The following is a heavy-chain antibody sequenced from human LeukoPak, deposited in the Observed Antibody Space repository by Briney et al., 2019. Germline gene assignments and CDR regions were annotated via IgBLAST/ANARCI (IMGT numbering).Heavy chain of an antibody. CDR3: ARTIGTAEDF. V-gene: IGHV1-2*02. D-gene: IGHD1/OR15-1a*01. Sequence: GASVKVSCKASGYSFTSYGISWVRQAPGQGLEWMGWINPNSGGTNYAQKFQGRVTMTRDTSISTAYMDLSRLRSDDTAVYFCARTIGTAEDFWGKGTLVTVSS. CDR2: INPNSGGT. J-gene: IGHJ4*02. CDR1: GYSFTSYG.